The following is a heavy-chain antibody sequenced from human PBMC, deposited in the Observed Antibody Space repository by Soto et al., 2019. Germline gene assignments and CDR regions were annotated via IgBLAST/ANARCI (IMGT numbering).Heavy chain of an antibody. CDR3: ARDQQWRPVLYNYYYYYMDV. V-gene: IGHV3-33*01. CDR2: IWYDGSNK. Sequence: GGSLRLSCAASGFTFSSYGMHWVRQAPGKGLEWVAVIWYDGSNKYYADSVKGRFTISRDNSKNTLYLQMNSLRAEDTAVYYCARDQQWRPVLYNYYYYYMDVWGKGTTVTVSS. D-gene: IGHD6-19*01. J-gene: IGHJ6*03. CDR1: GFTFSSYG.